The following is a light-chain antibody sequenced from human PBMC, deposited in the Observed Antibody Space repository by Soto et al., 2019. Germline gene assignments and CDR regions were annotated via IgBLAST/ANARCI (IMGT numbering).Light chain of an antibody. J-gene: IGKJ1*01. V-gene: IGKV3-20*01. CDR3: QQYGSLPRT. CDR2: GAS. Sequence: IGMTQSTATLSVSPGERASLSCRASQSVSSNLLVWYQQHPGQAPRLLIYGASSRATGIPDRFSGSGSGTGFTLTISRLEPEDFAVYYCQQYGSLPRTFGQGTKVDIK. CDR1: QSVSSNL.